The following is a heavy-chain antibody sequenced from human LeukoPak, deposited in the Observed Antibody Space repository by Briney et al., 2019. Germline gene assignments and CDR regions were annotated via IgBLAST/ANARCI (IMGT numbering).Heavy chain of an antibody. D-gene: IGHD3-10*01. J-gene: IGHJ4*02. Sequence: GGSLRLSCAASGFTFSSYWMSWVRQAPGKGLEWVANIKQDGSEKYYVDSVKGRFTISRDNAKNSLYLQMNSLRAEDTAVYYCARDLGSYGSGNDYWGQGTLVTVSS. CDR3: ARDLGSYGSGNDY. V-gene: IGHV3-7*01. CDR2: IKQDGSEK. CDR1: GFTFSSYW.